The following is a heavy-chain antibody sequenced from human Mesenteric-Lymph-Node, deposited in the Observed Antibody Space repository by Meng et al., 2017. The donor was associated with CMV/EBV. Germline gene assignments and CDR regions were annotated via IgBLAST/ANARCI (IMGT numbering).Heavy chain of an antibody. CDR2: IYYSGST. Sequence: SETLSLTCTVSGGSISSSGYYWGWIRQPPGKGLEWIGSIYYSGSTYYNPSLKSRVTISVDTSKNQFSLKLSSVTAADTAVYYCARDLGGGNDYWGQGTLVTVSS. CDR3: ARDLGGGNDY. V-gene: IGHV4-39*07. CDR1: GGSISSSGYY. J-gene: IGHJ4*02. D-gene: IGHD3-16*01.